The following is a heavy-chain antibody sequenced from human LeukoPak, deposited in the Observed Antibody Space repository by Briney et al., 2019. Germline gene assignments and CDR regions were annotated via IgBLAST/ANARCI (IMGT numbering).Heavy chain of an antibody. Sequence: PGGSLRLSCAASGFTFSSYAMSWVRQAPGKGLEWVSPINDSGGNTYYADSVKGRFTISRDNSKNTLFLQMSSLRAEDTAVYYCAKTSAGIGGGYFNYWGQGALVTVSS. J-gene: IGHJ4*02. CDR1: GFTFSSYA. D-gene: IGHD3-16*01. CDR2: INDSGGNT. V-gene: IGHV3-23*01. CDR3: AKTSAGIGGGYFNY.